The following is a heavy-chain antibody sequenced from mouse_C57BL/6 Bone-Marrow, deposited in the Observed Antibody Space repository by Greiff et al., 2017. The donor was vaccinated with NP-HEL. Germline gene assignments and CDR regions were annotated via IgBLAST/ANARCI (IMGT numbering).Heavy chain of an antibody. D-gene: IGHD2-4*01. J-gene: IGHJ3*01. V-gene: IGHV5-17*01. CDR3: AGGDYDSLFAY. CDR2: ISSGSSTI. CDR1: GFTFSDYG. Sequence: EVKLQESGGGLVKPGGSLKLSCAASGFTFSDYGMHWVRQAPEKGLEWVAYISSGSSTIYYADTVKGRFTISRDNAKNTLFLQMTSLRSEDTAMYYCAGGDYDSLFAYWGQGTLVTVSA.